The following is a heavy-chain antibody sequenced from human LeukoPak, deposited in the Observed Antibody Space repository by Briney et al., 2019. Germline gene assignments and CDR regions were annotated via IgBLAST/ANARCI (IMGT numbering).Heavy chain of an antibody. V-gene: IGHV3-30*03. J-gene: IGHJ4*02. CDR2: ISYDGSNK. CDR1: GFTFSSYG. D-gene: IGHD3-22*01. Sequence: PGRSLRLSCAASGFTFSSYGMHWVRQAPGKGLEWVAVISYDGSNKYYADSVKGRFTISRDNSKNTLYLQMNSLRAEDTAVYYCARDLGTYYYDSTDDYWGQGTLVTVSS. CDR3: ARDLGTYYYDSTDDY.